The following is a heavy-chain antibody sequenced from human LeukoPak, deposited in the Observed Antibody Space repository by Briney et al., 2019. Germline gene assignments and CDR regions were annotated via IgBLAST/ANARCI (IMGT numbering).Heavy chain of an antibody. CDR3: AKLDYYDTH. CDR2: ITGSSAST. D-gene: IGHD3-22*01. CDR1: GFIFSTYD. Sequence: GGSLRLSCAASGFIFSTYDMHWVRQAPGKGLEWVSSITGSSASTYYADSVKGRFTISRDNSKNTLYLQMNSLRAEDTAVYFCAKLDYYDTHWGQGTLVTVSS. J-gene: IGHJ4*02. V-gene: IGHV3-23*01.